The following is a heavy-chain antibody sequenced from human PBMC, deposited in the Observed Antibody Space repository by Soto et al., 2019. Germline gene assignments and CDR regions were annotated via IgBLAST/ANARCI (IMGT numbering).Heavy chain of an antibody. CDR2: IDPSDSYT. Sequence: PGESLKISCKGSGYSFTSYWISWVRQMPGKGLEWMGRIDPSDSYTNYSPSFQGHVTISADKSISTAYLQWSSLKASDTAMYYCASWPLLSSSWYGGDAFDIWGQGTMVTVSS. D-gene: IGHD6-13*01. CDR1: GYSFTSYW. V-gene: IGHV5-10-1*01. CDR3: ASWPLLSSSWYGGDAFDI. J-gene: IGHJ3*02.